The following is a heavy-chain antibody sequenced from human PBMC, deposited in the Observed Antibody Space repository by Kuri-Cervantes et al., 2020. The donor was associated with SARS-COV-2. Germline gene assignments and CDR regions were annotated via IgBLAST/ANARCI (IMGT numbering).Heavy chain of an antibody. J-gene: IGHJ3*02. CDR1: GFTFSSYS. Sequence: ETLSLTCAASGFTFSSYSMNWVRQAPGKGLEWVSYISSSSSTIYYADSVKGRFTISRDNAKNSLYLQMNSLRAEDTAVYYCAKGMGWLARTAIDIWGQGTMVT. CDR3: AKGMGWLARTAIDI. CDR2: ISSSSSTI. D-gene: IGHD6-19*01. V-gene: IGHV3-48*01.